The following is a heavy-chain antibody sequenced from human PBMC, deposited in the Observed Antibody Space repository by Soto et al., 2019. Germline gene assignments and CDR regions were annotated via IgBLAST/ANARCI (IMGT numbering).Heavy chain of an antibody. J-gene: IGHJ6*02. Sequence: ASVKVSCKASGYTFTGYYMHWVRQAPGQGLEWMGWINPNSGGTKYAQKFQGRVTMTTDTSISTASMELTRLTSDDTAIYYCARGDSTDCSNGVCSFFYNHDMDVWGQGTTVTVSS. V-gene: IGHV1-2*02. CDR1: GYTFTGYY. D-gene: IGHD2-8*01. CDR2: INPNSGGT. CDR3: ARGDSTDCSNGVCSFFYNHDMDV.